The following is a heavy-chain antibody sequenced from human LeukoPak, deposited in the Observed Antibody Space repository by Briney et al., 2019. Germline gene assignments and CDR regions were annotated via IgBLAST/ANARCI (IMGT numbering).Heavy chain of an antibody. CDR1: GFTFSSYA. V-gene: IGHV3-23*01. Sequence: GGSLRLSCAASGFTFSSYAMSWVRQAPGKGVEWVSAISGSGGSTYYADSVKGRFTVSRDNSKNTLYLQMNSLRVEDMAVYYCAKDSRGSLHYFDYWGQGALVTVSS. J-gene: IGHJ4*02. CDR3: AKDSRGSLHYFDY. CDR2: ISGSGGST. D-gene: IGHD6-19*01.